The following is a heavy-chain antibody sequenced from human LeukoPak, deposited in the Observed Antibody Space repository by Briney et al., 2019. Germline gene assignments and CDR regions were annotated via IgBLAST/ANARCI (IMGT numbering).Heavy chain of an antibody. CDR2: IYYSGST. CDR1: GGSISSSSYY. J-gene: IGHJ4*02. V-gene: IGHV4-39*07. D-gene: IGHD3-22*01. Sequence: SETLSLTCTVSGGSISSSSYYWGWIRQPPGKGLEWIGSIYYSGSTYYNPSLKSRVTISVDTSKNQFSLKLSSVTAADTAVYYCARDPLNYYDSSGYLDYWGQGTLVTVSS. CDR3: ARDPLNYYDSSGYLDY.